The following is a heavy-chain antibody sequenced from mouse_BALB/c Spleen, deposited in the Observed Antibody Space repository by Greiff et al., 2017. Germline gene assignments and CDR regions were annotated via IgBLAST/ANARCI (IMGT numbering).Heavy chain of an antibody. Sequence: EVQLVESGGGLVQPGGSRKLSCAASGFTFSSFGMHWVRQAPEKGLEWVAYISSGSSTIYYADTVKGRFTISRDNPKNTLFLQMTSLRSEDTAMYYCARGGMTSMDYWGQGTSVTVSS. J-gene: IGHJ4*01. CDR3: ARGGMTSMDY. CDR2: ISSGSSTI. V-gene: IGHV5-17*02. CDR1: GFTFSSFG.